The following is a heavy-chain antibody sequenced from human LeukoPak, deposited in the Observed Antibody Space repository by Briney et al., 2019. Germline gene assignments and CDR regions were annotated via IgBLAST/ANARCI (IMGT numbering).Heavy chain of an antibody. CDR1: GGSIDISNY. CDR3: TREDRPFCPFAY. D-gene: IGHD3-22*01. V-gene: IGHV4-4*02. Sequence: SETLSLTCGVSGGSIDISNYWSWVRQAPGKGLEWIGDISHDGNTNYNPSLRSRVAMSLDRANNQFSLSLTSVTAADTAVYYCTREDRPFCPFAYWGQGVLVTVSS. CDR2: ISHDGNT. J-gene: IGHJ4*02.